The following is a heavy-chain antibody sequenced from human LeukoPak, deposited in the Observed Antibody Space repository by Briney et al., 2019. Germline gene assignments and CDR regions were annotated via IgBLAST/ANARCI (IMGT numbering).Heavy chain of an antibody. V-gene: IGHV4-59*01. Sequence: SETLSLTYTVSGGSISSYYWSWIRQPPGKGLEWIGYIYYSGSTNYTPSLKSRVTISVDTSKNQFSLKLNSVTAADTAVYYCARSGRGSSAGFDYWGQGTLVTVSS. D-gene: IGHD3-10*01. J-gene: IGHJ4*02. CDR2: IYYSGST. CDR1: GGSISSYY. CDR3: ARSGRGSSAGFDY.